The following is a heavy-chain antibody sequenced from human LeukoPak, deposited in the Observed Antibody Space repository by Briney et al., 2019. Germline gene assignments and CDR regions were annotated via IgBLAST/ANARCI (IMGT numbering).Heavy chain of an antibody. J-gene: IGHJ4*02. D-gene: IGHD2-2*01. CDR3: ATDGSYGQGYFDF. CDR2: IYCGGRP. CDR1: GLTVSGKY. Sequence: GGSLRLSCAASGLTVSGKYMMWVPQAPGKRLEWVSLIYCGGRPYYADSVRGRFTISRDTSKNTLFLQMSSLRAEDTALYYCATDGSYGQGYFDFWGLGTLVTVSS. V-gene: IGHV3-53*01.